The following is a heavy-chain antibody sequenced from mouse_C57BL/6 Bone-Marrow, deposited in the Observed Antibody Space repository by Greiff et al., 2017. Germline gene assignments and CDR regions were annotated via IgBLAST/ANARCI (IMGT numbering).Heavy chain of an antibody. Sequence: QVQLQQPGAELVKPGASVKMSCKASGYTFTSYWITWVKQRPGQGLEWIGDIYPGSGSTNYNEKFKSKATLTVDTSSSTAYMQLSSLTSEDYAVYYCARRGYYGSSRFDYWGQGTTLTVSS. CDR2: IYPGSGST. V-gene: IGHV1-55*01. CDR3: ARRGYYGSSRFDY. J-gene: IGHJ2*01. D-gene: IGHD1-1*01. CDR1: GYTFTSYW.